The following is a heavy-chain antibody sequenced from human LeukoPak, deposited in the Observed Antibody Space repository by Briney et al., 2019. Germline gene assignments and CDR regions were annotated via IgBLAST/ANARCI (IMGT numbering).Heavy chain of an antibody. CDR1: GGSISSYY. V-gene: IGHV4-59*12. Sequence: SETLSPTCTVSGGSISSYYWSWIRQPPGKGLEWIGYIYYSGSTNYNPSLKSRVTMSVDTSKNQFSLKLSSVTAADTAVYYCARDRGGSIKPPLNWFDPWGQGTLVTVSS. CDR3: ARDRGGSIKPPLNWFDP. D-gene: IGHD1-14*01. J-gene: IGHJ5*02. CDR2: IYYSGST.